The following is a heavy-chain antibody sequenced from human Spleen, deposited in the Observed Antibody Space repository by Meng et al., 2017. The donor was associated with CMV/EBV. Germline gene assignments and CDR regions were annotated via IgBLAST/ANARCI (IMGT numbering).Heavy chain of an antibody. CDR1: AYTFTGYY. Sequence: ASVKVSCKASAYTFTGYYMHWVRQAPGQGLEWMGWINPNSGDTNYAQKFQGRVTMTRDTSISTAYMELSSLRSDDTALYYCASVYSTGWYFDYWGQGTLVTVSS. D-gene: IGHD6-19*01. J-gene: IGHJ4*02. CDR2: INPNSGDT. V-gene: IGHV1-2*02. CDR3: ASVYSTGWYFDY.